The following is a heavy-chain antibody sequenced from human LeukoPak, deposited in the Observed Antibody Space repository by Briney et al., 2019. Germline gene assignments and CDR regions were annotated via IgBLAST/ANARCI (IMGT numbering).Heavy chain of an antibody. CDR1: GYTFTSYD. D-gene: IGHD6-13*01. CDR2: MNPNSGNT. J-gene: IGHJ6*03. Sequence: ASVKVSCKASGYTFTSYDINWVRQATGQGLEWMGWMNPNSGNTGYAQKFQGRVSMTRNTSISTAYMELSSLRSEDTAVYYCARGYWSSSWSSYYHMDVWGKGTTVTISS. V-gene: IGHV1-8*01. CDR3: ARGYWSSSWSSYYHMDV.